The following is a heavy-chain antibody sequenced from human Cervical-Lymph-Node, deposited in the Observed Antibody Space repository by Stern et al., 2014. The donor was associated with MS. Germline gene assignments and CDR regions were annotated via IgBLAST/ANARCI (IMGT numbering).Heavy chain of an antibody. V-gene: IGHV1-24*01. CDR1: GYTLTDLS. Sequence: QVHLVDSGAEVKKPGASVKVSCKVSGYTLTDLSIHWVRQAPGKGLEWMGGFDPEDGETIYAQKFQGRVTMTEDTSTDTADMELSSLRSEDTAVYYCATDRDDFRSGYSAPTKGYGLDVWGQGTTVTVTS. CDR3: ATDRDDFRSGYSAPTKGYGLDV. CDR2: FDPEDGET. J-gene: IGHJ6*02. D-gene: IGHD3-3*01.